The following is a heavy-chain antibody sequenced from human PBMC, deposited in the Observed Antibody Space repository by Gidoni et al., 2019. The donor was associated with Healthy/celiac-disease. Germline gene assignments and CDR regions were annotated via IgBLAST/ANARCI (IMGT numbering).Heavy chain of an antibody. CDR3: ARIQTRAGWFDP. CDR1: GFSPSNARMG. CDR2: IFSNDEK. D-gene: IGHD6-13*01. J-gene: IGHJ5*02. V-gene: IGHV2-26*01. Sequence: QVTLKESGPVLVKPTETLTLTCTVPGFSPSNARMGVSWIRQPPGKALEWLAHIFSNDEKSYNTSLKSRLTISKETSKSQVVLTMTNMDPVDTATYYCARIQTRAGWFDPWGQGTLVTVSS.